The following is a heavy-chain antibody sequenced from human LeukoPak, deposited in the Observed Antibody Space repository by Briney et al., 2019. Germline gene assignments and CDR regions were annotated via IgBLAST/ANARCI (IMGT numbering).Heavy chain of an antibody. CDR1: GGSISSSNW. V-gene: IGHV4-4*02. D-gene: IGHD5/OR15-5a*01. CDR3: ATLVSTRYYSDY. CDR2: IYHSGST. Sequence: SGTLSLTCAVSGGSISSSNWWSWVRQPPGKGLEWIGEIYHSGSTNYNPSLKSRVTISVDKSKNQFSLRLTSVTAADTAVYFCATLVSTRYYSDYWGQGTLVTVSS. J-gene: IGHJ4*02.